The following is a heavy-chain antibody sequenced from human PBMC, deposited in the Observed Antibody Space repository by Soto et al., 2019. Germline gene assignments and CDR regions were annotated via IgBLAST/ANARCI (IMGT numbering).Heavy chain of an antibody. CDR1: GYTHTELS. CDR2: FDPEDGET. J-gene: IGHJ6*03. CDR3: ATWGIAVAGTRYDIHRYYYYMDV. D-gene: IGHD6-19*01. Sequence: ASVKVSCKDSGYTHTELSRHWVRQAPGKGLEWMGGFDPEDGETIYAQKFQGRVTMTEDTSTDTAYMELSSLRSEDTAVYYCATWGIAVAGTRYDIHRYYYYMDVWGKGTTVTVSS. V-gene: IGHV1-24*01.